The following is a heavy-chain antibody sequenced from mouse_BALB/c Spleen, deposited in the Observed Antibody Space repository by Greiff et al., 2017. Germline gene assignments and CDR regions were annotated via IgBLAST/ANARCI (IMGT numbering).Heavy chain of an antibody. D-gene: IGHD2-1*01. V-gene: IGHV5-6-4*01. CDR1: GFTFSSYT. Sequence: EVKVEESGGGLVKPGGSLKLSCAASGFTFSSYTMSWVRQTPEKRLEWVATISSGGSYTYYPDSVKGRFTISRDNAKNTLYLQMSSLKSEDTAMYYCTRELLWKDYWGQGTSVTVSS. J-gene: IGHJ4*01. CDR3: TRELLWKDY. CDR2: ISSGGSYT.